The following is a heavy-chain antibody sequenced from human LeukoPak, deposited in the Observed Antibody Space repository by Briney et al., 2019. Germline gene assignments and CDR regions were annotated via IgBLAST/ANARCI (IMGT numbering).Heavy chain of an antibody. Sequence: GASVKVSCKASGYTFTGYYMHWVRQAPGQGLEWMGWINPNSGGTNCAQKFQGRVTMTRNTSISTAYMELSSLRSEDTAVYYCAREAPKNWNYIIYYYYGMDVWGQGTTVTVSS. J-gene: IGHJ6*02. CDR3: AREAPKNWNYIIYYYYGMDV. CDR1: GYTFTGYY. CDR2: INPNSGGT. V-gene: IGHV1-2*02. D-gene: IGHD1-7*01.